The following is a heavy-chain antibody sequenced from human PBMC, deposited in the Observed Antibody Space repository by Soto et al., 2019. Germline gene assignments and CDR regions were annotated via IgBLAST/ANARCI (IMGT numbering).Heavy chain of an antibody. D-gene: IGHD6-19*01. J-gene: IGHJ6*02. CDR3: ARVEAVAGLYNYPGLDV. CDR1: GGTFSNYA. CDR2: IVPIFGTT. V-gene: IGHV1-69*12. Sequence: QVQLVQSGAEVKKPGSSVKVSCKVSGGTFSNYAIDWVRLAPGHGLEWMGGIVPIFGTTYYTQKFQGRATIIADDSTPTAYLEMSSLRSEDTAIYYCARVEAVAGLYNYPGLDVWGQGTAVTVSS.